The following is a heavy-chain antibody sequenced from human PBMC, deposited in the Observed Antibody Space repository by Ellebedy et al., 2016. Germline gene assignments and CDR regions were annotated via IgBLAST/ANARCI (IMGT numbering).Heavy chain of an antibody. Sequence: GSLRLXXAVYGGSLSGFSWSWIRQPPGKGLEWIGEFIHSGGTNYSPSLKSRVTISVDMSKNQVSLKVNSVTAADTAVYYCARLGGNYCGGDCGLWGQGTLVTVSS. CDR3: ARLGGNYCGGDCGL. CDR1: GGSLSGFS. V-gene: IGHV4-34*12. J-gene: IGHJ4*02. CDR2: FIHSGGT. D-gene: IGHD2-21*02.